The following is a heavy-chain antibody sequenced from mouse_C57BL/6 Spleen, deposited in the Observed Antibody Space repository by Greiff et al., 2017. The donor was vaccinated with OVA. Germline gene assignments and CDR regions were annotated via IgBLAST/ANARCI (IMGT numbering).Heavy chain of an antibody. J-gene: IGHJ2*01. D-gene: IGHD2-12*01. V-gene: IGHV14-3*01. CDR1: GFHIQNTY. CDR3: ASYEGYYFDY. CDR2: IDPANGRP. Sequence: VQLQQSVAELVRPGASVKLSCTASGFHIQNTYMHWVKQRPEQGLELIGRIDPANGRPKYAPQFPGQATITADPSSNTAYRQLSSLTSEDTAIYYCASYEGYYFDYWGQGTTLTVSS.